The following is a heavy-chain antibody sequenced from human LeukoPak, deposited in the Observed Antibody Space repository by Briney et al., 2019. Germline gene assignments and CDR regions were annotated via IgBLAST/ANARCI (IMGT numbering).Heavy chain of an antibody. CDR1: GFTFSSYA. J-gene: IGHJ4*02. Sequence: QTGGSLRLSCAASGFTFSSYAVSWVRQAPGKGLECVSTISGTGGSTNYADSVKGRFTISRDNFKNTLYLQMNSLRAEDTAIYYCAKGTQYYDILDYWGQGTLVTVSP. CDR3: AKGTQYYDILDY. D-gene: IGHD3-9*01. V-gene: IGHV3-23*01. CDR2: ISGTGGST.